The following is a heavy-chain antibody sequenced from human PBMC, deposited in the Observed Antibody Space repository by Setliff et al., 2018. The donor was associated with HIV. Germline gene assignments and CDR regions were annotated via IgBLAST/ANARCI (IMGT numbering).Heavy chain of an antibody. CDR3: ARRIYGNNPYFDY. J-gene: IGHJ4*02. V-gene: IGHV4-38-2*01. Sequence: SETLSLTCVVSGNSISSGYYWGWIRQPPGKGLEWIGSIYHNGITYYNPSLKSRVTISVDTSQNQFSLKLSSVTAADTAICYCARRIYGNNPYFDYWSQGTLVTVSS. CDR1: GNSISSGYY. D-gene: IGHD4-17*01. CDR2: IYHNGIT.